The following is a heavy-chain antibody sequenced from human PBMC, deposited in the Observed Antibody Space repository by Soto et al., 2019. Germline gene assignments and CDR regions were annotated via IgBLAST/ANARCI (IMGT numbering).Heavy chain of an antibody. Sequence: ASVKVSCKASGFTFTSSAMQWVRQARGQRLEWIGWIVVGSGNTNYAQKFQERVTITRDMSTSTAYMELSSLRSEDTAVYYCAAGRASYYDFWSGYFPFYYYYYMDVWGKGTTVTVS. J-gene: IGHJ6*03. D-gene: IGHD3-3*01. CDR3: AAGRASYYDFWSGYFPFYYYYYMDV. CDR2: IVVGSGNT. CDR1: GFTFTSSA. V-gene: IGHV1-58*02.